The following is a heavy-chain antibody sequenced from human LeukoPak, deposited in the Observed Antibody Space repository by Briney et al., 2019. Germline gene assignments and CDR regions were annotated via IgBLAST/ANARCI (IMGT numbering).Heavy chain of an antibody. Sequence: PGGPLRLPCAASGFTFGSYWMTWVRQAPGKGLEWVANINQDGSERYYVDSVKGRFTISRDNAKNSLSLQMNSLRAEDTALYYCARGNAMGVWGQGTTVTASS. CDR1: GFTFGSYW. CDR2: INQDGSER. V-gene: IGHV3-7*01. CDR3: ARGNAMGV. J-gene: IGHJ6*02.